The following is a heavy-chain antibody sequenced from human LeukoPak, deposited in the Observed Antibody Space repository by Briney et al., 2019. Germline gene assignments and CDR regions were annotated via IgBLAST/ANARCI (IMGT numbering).Heavy chain of an antibody. V-gene: IGHV4-34*01. J-gene: IGHJ4*02. CDR2: INHSGST. Sequence: SETLSLTCPVYGGSFSGYYWSWIRPPPGKGLEWIGEINHSGSTNYNPSLKSRVTISVDTSKNQFSLKLSSVTAADTAVYYCARGLELSRQVDYWGQGTLVTVSS. CDR1: GGSFSGYY. CDR3: ARGLELSRQVDY. D-gene: IGHD3-16*02.